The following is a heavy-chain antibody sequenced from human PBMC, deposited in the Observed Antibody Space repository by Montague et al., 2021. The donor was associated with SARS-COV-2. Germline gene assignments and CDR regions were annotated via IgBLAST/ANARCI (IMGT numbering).Heavy chain of an antibody. D-gene: IGHD4-23*01. Sequence: SETLSLTCAVYGGSFSGYYWTLIRQSPGKGLEWIAEINHSGTTNYNFNPSLRSTVTISVDTYKSQFSLKLSSVAAADTGVYYCARWDPQTLTLIGLRGKSASDYWGQGTLVTVSS. V-gene: IGHV4-34*01. CDR3: ARWDPQTLTLIGLRGKSASDY. CDR1: GGSFSGYY. J-gene: IGHJ4*02. CDR2: INHSGTT.